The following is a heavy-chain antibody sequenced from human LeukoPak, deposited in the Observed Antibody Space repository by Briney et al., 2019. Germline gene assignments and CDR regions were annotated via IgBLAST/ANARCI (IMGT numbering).Heavy chain of an antibody. CDR3: ATDCGSTTCYGNDY. CDR2: IDHSGST. J-gene: IGHJ4*02. V-gene: IGHV4-30-2*03. CDR1: GGSISSGGYY. D-gene: IGHD2-2*01. Sequence: PSQTLSLTCTVSGGSISSGGYYWSWIRQPPGKGLEWIGSIDHSGSTYYNPSLRSRVTISVDTSKNQFSLKLSSVTAADTAAYYCATDCGSTTCYGNDYWGQGTLVTVSS.